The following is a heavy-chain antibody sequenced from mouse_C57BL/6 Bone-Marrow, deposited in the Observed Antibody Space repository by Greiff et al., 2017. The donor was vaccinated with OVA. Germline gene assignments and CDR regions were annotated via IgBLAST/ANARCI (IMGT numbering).Heavy chain of an antibody. J-gene: IGHJ1*03. CDR1: GFNLKDDY. Sequence: VQLQQSGAELVRPGASVMLSCPASGFNLKDDYMHWVKQRPEQGLEWVGWIDPENGDTEYASKFQGKATITADTSSNTAYLQLSSLTSEDTAVYYCTTGYDYDWYFDVWGTGTTVTVSS. V-gene: IGHV14-4*01. D-gene: IGHD2-4*01. CDR2: IDPENGDT. CDR3: TTGYDYDWYFDV.